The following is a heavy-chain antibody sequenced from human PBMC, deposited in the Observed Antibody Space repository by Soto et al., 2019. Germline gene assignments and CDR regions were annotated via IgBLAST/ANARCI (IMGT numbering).Heavy chain of an antibody. V-gene: IGHV3-7*03. CDR3: AKVGLFDGNKPITFEF. Sequence: GGSLRLSCAGSGFIFSSYAMNWVRQAPGRGLEWVANINQDATRQSYVDSVEGQFSISRDNAKNSLYLQMNSLRVEDTAVYYCAKVGLFDGNKPITFEFWGQGTLVTVSS. D-gene: IGHD3-10*01. J-gene: IGHJ4*02. CDR1: GFIFSSYA. CDR2: INQDATRQ.